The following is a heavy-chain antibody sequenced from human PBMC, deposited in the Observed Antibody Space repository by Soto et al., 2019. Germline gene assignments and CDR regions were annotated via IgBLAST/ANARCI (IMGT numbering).Heavy chain of an antibody. CDR2: IKQDGSEK. Sequence: GGSLRLSCAASGFTFSSYWMSWVRQAPGKGLEWVANIKQDGSEKYYVDCVKGRFTISRDNAKNSLYLQMNSLRAEDTAVYYCARAGTYYDILTGYYRGNWFDPWGQGTLVTVSS. CDR3: ARAGTYYDILTGYYRGNWFDP. CDR1: GFTFSSYW. J-gene: IGHJ5*02. V-gene: IGHV3-7*01. D-gene: IGHD3-9*01.